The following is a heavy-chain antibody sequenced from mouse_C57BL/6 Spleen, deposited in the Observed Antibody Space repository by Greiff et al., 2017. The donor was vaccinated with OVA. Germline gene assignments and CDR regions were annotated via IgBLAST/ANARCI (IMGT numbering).Heavy chain of an antibody. CDR2: ISGGGGNT. V-gene: IGHV5-9*01. Sequence: EVQLQESGGGLVKPGGSLKLSCAASGFTFSSYTMSWVRQTPEKRLEWVATISGGGGNTYYPDSVKGRFTISRDNAKNTLYLQMSSLRSEDTALYYCARQDYSNYERAMDYWGQGTSVTVSS. J-gene: IGHJ4*01. D-gene: IGHD2-5*01. CDR3: ARQDYSNYERAMDY. CDR1: GFTFSSYT.